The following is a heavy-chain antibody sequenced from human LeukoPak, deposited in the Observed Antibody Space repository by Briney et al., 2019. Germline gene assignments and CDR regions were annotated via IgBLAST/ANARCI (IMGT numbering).Heavy chain of an antibody. J-gene: IGHJ4*02. Sequence: GGSLRLSCAASGFTLSSYAMSWVRQAPGKGLEWVSAISGSGGSTYYADSVKGRFTISRDNSKNTLYLQMNSLRAEDTAVYYCASRKGISAVAGHFDYWGQGTLVTVSS. V-gene: IGHV3-23*01. CDR1: GFTLSSYA. D-gene: IGHD6-19*01. CDR2: ISGSGGST. CDR3: ASRKGISAVAGHFDY.